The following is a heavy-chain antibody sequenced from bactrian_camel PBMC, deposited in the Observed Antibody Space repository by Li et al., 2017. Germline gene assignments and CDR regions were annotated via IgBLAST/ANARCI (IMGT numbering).Heavy chain of an antibody. Sequence: HVQLVESGGGAVQAGRSLNLSCEAHGYTGSGGCKGWFRQAPGKECELVSAINVDGTTKYGDSVKGRFTISQDNAKNMVHLQMNNLKPEDTAMYYCRTGRVEPATKLPEWDNVYWGQGTQVTVS. CDR1: GYTGSGGC. CDR3: RTGRVEPATKLPEWDNVY. D-gene: IGHD7*01. CDR2: INVDGTT. V-gene: IGHV3S57*01. J-gene: IGHJ4*01.